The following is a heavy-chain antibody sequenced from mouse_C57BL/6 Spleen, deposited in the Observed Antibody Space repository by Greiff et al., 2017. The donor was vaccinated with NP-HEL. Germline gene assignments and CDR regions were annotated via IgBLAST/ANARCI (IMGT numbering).Heavy chain of an antibody. CDR1: GYTFTSYW. Sequence: VKLQQPGTELVKPGASVKLSCKASGYTFTSYWMHWVQQRPGQGLEWIGNINPSNGGTNYTEKFTRKATLPVDKSSSTAYMQLSSRTSEYSAVYYCAREGVIYDGYYVGYWGQGTTLTVSS. V-gene: IGHV1-53*01. CDR2: INPSNGGT. CDR3: AREGVIYDGYYVGY. D-gene: IGHD2-3*01. J-gene: IGHJ2*01.